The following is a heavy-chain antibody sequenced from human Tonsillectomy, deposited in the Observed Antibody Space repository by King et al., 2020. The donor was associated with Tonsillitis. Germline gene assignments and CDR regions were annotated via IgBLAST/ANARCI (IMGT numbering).Heavy chain of an antibody. J-gene: IGHJ4*02. D-gene: IGHD5-18*01. V-gene: IGHV3-33*08. CDR3: ARVPDVLGTDSYYFDY. CDR1: GFTFSSYG. Sequence: VQLVESGGGVVQPGRSLRLSCAASGFTFSSYGMHWVRQAPGKGLEWVAVIWYDGSNKYYADSVKGRFTISRDNSKNTLYLQMNSLRAEDTAVYYCARVPDVLGTDSYYFDYWGQGTLVTVSS. CDR2: IWYDGSNK.